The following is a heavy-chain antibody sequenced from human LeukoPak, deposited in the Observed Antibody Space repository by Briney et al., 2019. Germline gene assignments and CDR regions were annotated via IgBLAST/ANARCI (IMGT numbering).Heavy chain of an antibody. CDR3: AKDWDDYYGSGNTFDY. J-gene: IGHJ4*02. Sequence: GGSLRLSCAASGFTFSSYAMNWVRQAPGKGLEWVSTISGSGGSTYYADSVKGRITISRDNSKNTVYLQMNSLRAEDTAVYYCAKDWDDYYGSGNTFDYWGQGTLVTVSS. CDR1: GFTFSSYA. D-gene: IGHD3-10*01. V-gene: IGHV3-23*01. CDR2: ISGSGGST.